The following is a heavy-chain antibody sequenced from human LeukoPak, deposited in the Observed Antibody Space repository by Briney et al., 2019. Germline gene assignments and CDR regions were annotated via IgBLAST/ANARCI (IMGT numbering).Heavy chain of an antibody. V-gene: IGHV3-23*01. CDR3: ARRYYDILTGYYHDY. Sequence: GSLRLSCAASGFTFSSYAMSWVRQAPGKGLEWVSAISGSGGSTYYADSVKGRFTISRDNSKNTLYLQMNSLRAEDTAVYYCARRYYDILTGYYHDYWGQGTLVTVSS. D-gene: IGHD3-9*01. CDR1: GFTFSSYA. CDR2: ISGSGGST. J-gene: IGHJ4*02.